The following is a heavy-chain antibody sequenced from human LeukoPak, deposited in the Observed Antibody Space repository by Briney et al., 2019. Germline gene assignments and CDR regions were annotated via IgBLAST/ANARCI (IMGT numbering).Heavy chain of an antibody. V-gene: IGHV3-23*01. D-gene: IGHD6-19*01. CDR1: GFTFSSYA. Sequence: GGSLRLSCAASGFTFSSYAMSWVRQAPGKGLEGVSAISGSGGSTYYADSVKGRFTISRDSSKNTLYLQMNSLRAEDTAVYYCAKSSGWYLLAAEYFQHWGQGTLVTVSS. J-gene: IGHJ1*01. CDR3: AKSSGWYLLAAEYFQH. CDR2: ISGSGGST.